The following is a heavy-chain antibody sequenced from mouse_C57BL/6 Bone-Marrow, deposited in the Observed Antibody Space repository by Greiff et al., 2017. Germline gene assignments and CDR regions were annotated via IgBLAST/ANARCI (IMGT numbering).Heavy chain of an antibody. CDR1: GFTFSDYY. Sequence: EVQRVESGGGLVQPGGSLKLSCAASGFTFSDYYMYWVRQTPEKRLEWVAYISNGGGSTYYPDTVKGRFTISRDNAKNTLYLQMSRLKSEDTAMYYCARHYYSNSFAYWGQGTLVTVS. CDR3: ARHYYSNSFAY. CDR2: ISNGGGST. J-gene: IGHJ3*01. V-gene: IGHV5-12*01. D-gene: IGHD2-5*01.